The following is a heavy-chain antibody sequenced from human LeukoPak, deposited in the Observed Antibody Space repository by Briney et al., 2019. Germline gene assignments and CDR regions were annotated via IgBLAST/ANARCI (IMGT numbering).Heavy chain of an antibody. D-gene: IGHD4-23*01. V-gene: IGHV4-59*01. J-gene: IGHJ5*02. CDR2: IYYSGST. CDR3: ARDRAHYGGNSKYNWFDP. Sequence: SETLSLTCTVSGGSISSYYWSWIRQPPGKGLEWIGYIYYSGSTNYNPSLKSRVTISVDTSKNQFSLKLSSVTAADTAVYYCARDRAHYGGNSKYNWFDPWGQGTLVTVSS. CDR1: GGSISSYY.